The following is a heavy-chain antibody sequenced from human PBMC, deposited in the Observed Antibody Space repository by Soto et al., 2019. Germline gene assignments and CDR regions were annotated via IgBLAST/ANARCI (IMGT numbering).Heavy chain of an antibody. CDR1: GGSISSGGYY. V-gene: IGHV4-31*03. CDR3: ARVGNDYGDYARPPYFDY. Sequence: QVQLQESGPGLVKPSQTLSLTCTVSGGSISSGGYYWSWIRQHPGKGLEWIGYIYYSGSTYYNPSLKSRVTISVDTSKNQFSLKLSSVTAADTAVYYCARVGNDYGDYARPPYFDYWGQGTLVTVSS. D-gene: IGHD4-17*01. J-gene: IGHJ4*02. CDR2: IYYSGST.